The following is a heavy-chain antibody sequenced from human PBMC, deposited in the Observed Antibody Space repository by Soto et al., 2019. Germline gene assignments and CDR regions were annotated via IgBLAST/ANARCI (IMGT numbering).Heavy chain of an antibody. CDR1: AYTFTRYG. Sequence: QGHLVQSGAEVKKPGASVKVSCKTSAYTFTRYGISWVRQAPGQGLEWMGWISGYNGDTNYAQNLQDRVTMTIDTSTTTAYMELRSLTSDDTAVYYCAKNGQPPYYYYGLDVWGQGTTVTVSS. V-gene: IGHV1-18*01. CDR3: AKNGQPPYYYYGLDV. D-gene: IGHD2-8*01. J-gene: IGHJ6*02. CDR2: ISGYNGDT.